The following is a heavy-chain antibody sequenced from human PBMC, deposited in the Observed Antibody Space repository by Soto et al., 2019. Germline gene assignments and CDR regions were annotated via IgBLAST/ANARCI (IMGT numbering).Heavy chain of an antibody. J-gene: IGHJ5*02. CDR1: GFTFRSYI. CDR3: ARSVFP. CDR2: ISSSSSTI. Sequence: GGAPKLSSATPGFTFRSYIMNWVRQAPGKGLEWVSYISSSSSTIYYADSVKGRFTISRDNAKNSLYLQMNSLRAADTAVYYCARSVFPWGQGTLVTVSS. V-gene: IGHV3-48*01.